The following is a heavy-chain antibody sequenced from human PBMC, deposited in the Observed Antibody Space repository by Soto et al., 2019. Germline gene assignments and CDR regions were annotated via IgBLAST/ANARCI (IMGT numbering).Heavy chain of an antibody. Sequence: QVQLVASGGGVVQPGRSLRLSCAASGFTFSSYGMHWVRQAPGKGLEWVAVISYDGSNKYYADSVKGRFTISRDNSKNTLYLQMNSLRAEDTAVYYCAKDGLMGGWYFEYWGQGTLVTVSS. CDR3: AKDGLMGGWYFEY. CDR1: GFTFSSYG. V-gene: IGHV3-30*18. D-gene: IGHD6-19*01. J-gene: IGHJ4*02. CDR2: ISYDGSNK.